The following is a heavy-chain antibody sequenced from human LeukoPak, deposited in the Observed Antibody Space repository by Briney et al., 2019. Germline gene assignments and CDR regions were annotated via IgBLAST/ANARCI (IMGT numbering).Heavy chain of an antibody. CDR3: ASAFYESSDTAMVTRYFQH. Sequence: GASVKVSCKASGYTFTGYYMHWVRQAPGQGLEWMGRINPNSGGTNYAQKFQGRVTMTRDTSISTAHMELSRLRSDDTAVYYCASAFYESSDTAMVTRYFQHWGQGTLVTVSS. CDR1: GYTFTGYY. CDR2: INPNSGGT. D-gene: IGHD5-18*01. V-gene: IGHV1-2*06. J-gene: IGHJ1*01.